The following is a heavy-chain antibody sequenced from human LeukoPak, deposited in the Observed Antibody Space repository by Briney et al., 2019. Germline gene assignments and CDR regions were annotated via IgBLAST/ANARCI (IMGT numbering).Heavy chain of an antibody. CDR1: GGTFSSYA. J-gene: IGHJ4*02. D-gene: IGHD6-6*01. CDR2: IIPIFGTA. CDR3: ARDFVLRGGRMGYYFDY. V-gene: IGHV1-69*05. Sequence: GASVKVSCKASGGTFSSYAISWVRQAPGQGLEWMGGIIPIFGTANYAQKFQGRVTITTDESTSTAYMELSSLRSEDTAVYYCARDFVLRGGRMGYYFDYWGQGTLVTVSS.